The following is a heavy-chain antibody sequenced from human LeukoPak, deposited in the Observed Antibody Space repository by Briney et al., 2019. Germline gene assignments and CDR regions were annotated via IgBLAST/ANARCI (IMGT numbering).Heavy chain of an antibody. J-gene: IGHJ5*02. CDR1: GGSISSSSSY. V-gene: IGHV4-61*02. Sequence: SETLSLTCTVSGGSISSSSSYWAWIRQSAGKGLVWIVRIYSSGITNYNPSLKSRLTMSIDTSKSQFFLNLSSLTAADTAVYYCARGITGRGRFDPWGQGTLVTVSS. D-gene: IGHD3-10*01. CDR3: ARGITGRGRFDP. CDR2: IYSSGIT.